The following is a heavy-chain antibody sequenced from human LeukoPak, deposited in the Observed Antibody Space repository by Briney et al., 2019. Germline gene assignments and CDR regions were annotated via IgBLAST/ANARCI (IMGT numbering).Heavy chain of an antibody. Sequence: GRSLRLSCAASGFTFRSFAMHWVRQAPGKGLEWVSIISHDGTNEYYADSVKGRFTISRDNSKNTLYLQMNSLRAEDTAVYYCARDPGIVVVVAATPLYGMDVWGQGTTVTVSS. V-gene: IGHV3-30*04. D-gene: IGHD2-15*01. CDR2: ISHDGTNE. CDR3: ARDPGIVVVVAATPLYGMDV. J-gene: IGHJ6*02. CDR1: GFTFRSFA.